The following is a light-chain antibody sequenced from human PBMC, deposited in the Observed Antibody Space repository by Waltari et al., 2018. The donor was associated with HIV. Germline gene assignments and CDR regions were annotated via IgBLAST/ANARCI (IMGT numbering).Light chain of an antibody. CDR1: NSNIGSHA. CDR3: ATWDDGLNALL. Sequence: QSVLTQSPSVSEAPGQRVTISCSGSNSNIGSHAVTWYRQSPGKPPKLLVYHDDLILSGVSDRLSASKSGTSAFLAINDLQSEDESLYYCATWDDGLNALLFGGGTKVTVL. V-gene: IGLV1-36*01. J-gene: IGLJ2*01. CDR2: HDD.